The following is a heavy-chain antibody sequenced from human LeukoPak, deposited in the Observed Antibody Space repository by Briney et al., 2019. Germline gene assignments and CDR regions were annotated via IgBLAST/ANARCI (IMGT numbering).Heavy chain of an antibody. Sequence: GGSLRLSCAASGFTFSSYAMHWVRQAPGKGLEWVAVISYDGNNKYYADSVKGRFTISRDNSKNTLYLQMNSLRAEDTAVYYCAKGNWGAFDYWGQGTLVTVSS. D-gene: IGHD7-27*01. V-gene: IGHV3-30*04. CDR2: ISYDGNNK. J-gene: IGHJ4*02. CDR1: GFTFSSYA. CDR3: AKGNWGAFDY.